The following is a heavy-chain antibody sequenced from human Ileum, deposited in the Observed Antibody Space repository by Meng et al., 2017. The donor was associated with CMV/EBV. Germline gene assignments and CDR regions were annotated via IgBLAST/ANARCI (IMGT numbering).Heavy chain of an antibody. V-gene: IGHV3-21*01. CDR1: GFTFSSYN. J-gene: IGHJ4*02. Sequence: GESLKISCAASGFTFSSYNMNWVRQAPGKGLEWVSSISSSSAYIYYADSVKGRFTISRDNAKNSLYLHMHSLRVEDTAVYYCARDSDVDDSGYHGRPHYWGQGTLVTVSS. CDR3: ARDSDVDDSGYHGRPHY. D-gene: IGHD3-22*01. CDR2: ISSSSAYI.